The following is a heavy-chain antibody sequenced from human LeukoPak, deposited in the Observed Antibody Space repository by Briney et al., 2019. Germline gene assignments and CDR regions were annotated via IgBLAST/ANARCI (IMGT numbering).Heavy chain of an antibody. Sequence: PGRSLRLSCAASGFTLSSYGMHWVRQAPGKGLEWVALIWYDGSNKDYAESVKGRFTISRDSSKNTLYLQMNSLRAEDTAVYYCARKNAAASDYWGQGTLVTVSS. CDR3: ARKNAAASDY. CDR1: GFTLSSYG. J-gene: IGHJ4*02. D-gene: IGHD6-13*01. V-gene: IGHV3-33*01. CDR2: IWYDGSNK.